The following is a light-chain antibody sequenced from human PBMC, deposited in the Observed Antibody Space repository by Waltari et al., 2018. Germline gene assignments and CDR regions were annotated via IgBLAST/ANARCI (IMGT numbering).Light chain of an antibody. CDR3: VTWDRSLSAGV. CDR2: DNN. J-gene: IGLJ2*01. Sequence: QSVLTQPPSVSAAPGQKVPISCSGGRSNLGENYFSWYQQLPGTAPKLLIYDNNKRPSGIPDRVSGSKSGTSATLGITGLQTEDEADYYCVTWDRSLSAGVFGGGTKLTVL. CDR1: RSNLGENY. V-gene: IGLV1-51*01.